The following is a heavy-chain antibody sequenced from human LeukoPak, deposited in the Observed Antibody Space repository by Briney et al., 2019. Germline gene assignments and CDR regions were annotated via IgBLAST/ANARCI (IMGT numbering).Heavy chain of an antibody. CDR1: GFTFSSYA. Sequence: GGSLRLSCAASGFTFSSYAMSWVRQAPGKGLEWVSAISGSGGSTYYADSVKGRFTISRDNSKNTLYLQMNSLRAEDTAVYYCAKDGVPSGSYTLYYFDYWGQGTLVTVSS. D-gene: IGHD1-26*01. CDR3: AKDGVPSGSYTLYYFDY. J-gene: IGHJ4*02. V-gene: IGHV3-23*01. CDR2: ISGSGGST.